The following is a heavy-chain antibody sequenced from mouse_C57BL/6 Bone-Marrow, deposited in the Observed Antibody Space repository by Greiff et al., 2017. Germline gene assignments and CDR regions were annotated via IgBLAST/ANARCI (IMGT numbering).Heavy chain of an antibody. Sequence: EVKLVESGGDLVKPGGSLKLSCAASGFTFSSYGMSWVRQTPDKRLERVATISSGGSYTYYPDSVKGRFTISRDNAKNTLYLQMSSLKSEDTAMYYCARRGWLLFDYWGQGTTLTVSS. CDR2: ISSGGSYT. V-gene: IGHV5-6*02. CDR1: GFTFSSYG. CDR3: ARRGWLLFDY. D-gene: IGHD2-3*01. J-gene: IGHJ2*01.